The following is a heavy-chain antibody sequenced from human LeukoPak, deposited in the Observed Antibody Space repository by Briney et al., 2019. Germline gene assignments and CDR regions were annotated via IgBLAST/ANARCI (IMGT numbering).Heavy chain of an antibody. CDR2: MNPNSGNT. D-gene: IGHD2-21*02. Sequence: ASVKVSCKASGYTFTSYDINWVRQATGQGLEWMGWMNPNSGNTGYAQKFQGRVTMTRNTSISTAYMELSSLRSEDTAVYYCATIVVVTAYDAFDIWGQGTMVTVSS. J-gene: IGHJ3*02. V-gene: IGHV1-8*01. CDR1: GYTFTSYD. CDR3: ATIVVVTAYDAFDI.